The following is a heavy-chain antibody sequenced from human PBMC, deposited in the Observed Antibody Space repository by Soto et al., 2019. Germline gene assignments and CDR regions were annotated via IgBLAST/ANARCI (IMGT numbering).Heavy chain of an antibody. CDR2: ITGSGAST. CDR3: AKDLQGEGFASYGMGV. Sequence: DVQVLESGGGLVQPGGSLSFTGETSGFPFNGYPLYWFRQAPGTGREGVSAITGSGASTYYEESVRARFTIPRDNSKNTVFLQINNLRAEDTASYYCAKDLQGEGFASYGMGVWGQGTTVSVSS. J-gene: IGHJ6*02. CDR1: GFPFNGYP. D-gene: IGHD1-26*01. V-gene: IGHV3-23*01.